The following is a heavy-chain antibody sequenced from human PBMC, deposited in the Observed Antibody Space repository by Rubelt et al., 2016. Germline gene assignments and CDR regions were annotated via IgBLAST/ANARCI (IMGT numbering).Heavy chain of an antibody. V-gene: IGHV4-34*02. J-gene: IGHJ6*02. Sequence: QVQLQQWGAGLLKPSATLSLTCAVYGGSLSGYYWSWIRQPPGKGLEWIGEINHSGSTNYNPSLKSRVTISVDTSKNQFSLKRSSVTAADTAVYYCARGERWLQFYYYGMDVWGQGTTVTVSS. CDR1: GGSLSGYY. CDR2: INHSGST. CDR3: ARGERWLQFYYYGMDV. D-gene: IGHD5-24*01.